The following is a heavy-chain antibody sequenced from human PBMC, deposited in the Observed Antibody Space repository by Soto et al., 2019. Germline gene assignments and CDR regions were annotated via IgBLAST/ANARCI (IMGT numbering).Heavy chain of an antibody. J-gene: IGHJ4*02. CDR2: IYYSGST. CDR3: ARDYASRLGGSGNGSDY. Sequence: QVQLQESGPGLMKPSETLSLTCTVSGASVSSGSNYWSWIRQPPGKGLEWIGYIYYSGSTSYNPSLKSRVTISADTSKNQFSLKLSSVTAADTAVYYCARDYASRLGGSGNGSDYWGQGTLVTVSS. V-gene: IGHV4-61*01. D-gene: IGHD1-26*01. CDR1: GASVSSGSNY.